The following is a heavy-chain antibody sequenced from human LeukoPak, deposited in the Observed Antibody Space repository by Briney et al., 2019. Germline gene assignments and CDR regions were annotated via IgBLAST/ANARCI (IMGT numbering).Heavy chain of an antibody. CDR2: ISDSGGRT. J-gene: IGHJ4*02. CDR3: AERGVVIRVILVGFHKEAYYFDS. D-gene: IGHD3-22*01. V-gene: IGHV3-23*01. Sequence: GGSLRLSCAVSGITLSNYGMSWVRQAPGKGLEWVAGISDSGGRTNYADSVKGRFTISRDNPKNTLYLQMNSPRAEDTAVYFCAERGVVIRVILVGFHKEAYYFDSWGQGALVTVSS. CDR1: GITLSNYG.